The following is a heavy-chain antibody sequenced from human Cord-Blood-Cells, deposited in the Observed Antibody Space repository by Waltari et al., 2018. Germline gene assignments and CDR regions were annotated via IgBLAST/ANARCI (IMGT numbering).Heavy chain of an antibody. CDR1: GHTFTRYA. CDR3: ARVSGDRTGLDAFDI. J-gene: IGHJ3*02. Sequence: QVQLVQSGAEVKKPGASVKVSCKASGHTFTRYAINWVRQATGQGLEWMGWMNPNSGNTGYAQKFQGRVTITRNTSISTAYMELSSLRSEDTAVYYCARVSGDRTGLDAFDIWGQGTMVTVSS. CDR2: MNPNSGNT. V-gene: IGHV1-8*03. D-gene: IGHD1-1*01.